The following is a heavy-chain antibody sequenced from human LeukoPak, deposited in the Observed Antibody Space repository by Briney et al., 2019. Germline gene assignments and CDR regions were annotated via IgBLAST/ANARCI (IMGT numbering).Heavy chain of an antibody. CDR2: INPNSGGT. J-gene: IGHJ5*02. CDR3: ARGASGVYTVTTSWFDP. V-gene: IGHV1-2*02. D-gene: IGHD4-17*01. CDR1: GYTFTGYY. Sequence: ASVKLSCKASGYTFTGYYMHWVRQAPGQGLEWMGWINPNSGGTNYAQRFQGGVTMTRGTSISTAYMELSRLRSDDTAVYYCARGASGVYTVTTSWFDPWGQGTLVTVSS.